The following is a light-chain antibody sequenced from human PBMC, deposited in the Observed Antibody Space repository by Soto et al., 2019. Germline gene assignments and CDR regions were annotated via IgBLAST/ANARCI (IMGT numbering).Light chain of an antibody. Sequence: DIPMTQSPSSLSASVEDRVIITCRASQSISNHLNWYQQKPGKVPELLIYAASTLQPGVPSRFRGSGSGTDFTLTVSSLQPEDFATYHCQQTFSRPYTFGQGTKLEIE. V-gene: IGKV1-39*01. CDR1: QSISNH. J-gene: IGKJ2*01. CDR2: AAS. CDR3: QQTFSRPYT.